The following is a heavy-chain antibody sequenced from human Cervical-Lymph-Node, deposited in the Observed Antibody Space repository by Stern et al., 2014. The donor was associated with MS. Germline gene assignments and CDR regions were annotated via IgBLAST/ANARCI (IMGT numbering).Heavy chain of an antibody. V-gene: IGHV3-30*04. CDR1: KFTISTYA. J-gene: IGHJ4*02. Sequence: VQLVESGGGVVQPGTSLRRSCAASKFTISTYAIHWVRQAPGKGPEWVAVISYRGGNTYYADSVKGRFTIYRDNSKNTLYLQMDSLRTEDTAVYYCARGTDYYESSGFYDWGQGTVVTVSS. CDR3: ARGTDYYESSGFYD. D-gene: IGHD3-22*01. CDR2: ISYRGGNT.